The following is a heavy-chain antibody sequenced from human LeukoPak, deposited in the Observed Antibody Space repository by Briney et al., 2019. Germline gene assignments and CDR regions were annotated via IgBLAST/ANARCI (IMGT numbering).Heavy chain of an antibody. CDR3: ATLYGDYNWYFDL. V-gene: IGHV3-23*01. J-gene: IGHJ2*01. CDR1: GLTFSRYV. CDR2: LSASGGST. D-gene: IGHD4-17*01. Sequence: GGSLRLSCASSGLTFSRYVMGWVRQAPGKGLEWVSTLSASGGSTFYAASVKGRFTVSRDNSKNTLFLQMNTLRAEDTAVYYCATLYGDYNWYFDLWGRGALVTVSS.